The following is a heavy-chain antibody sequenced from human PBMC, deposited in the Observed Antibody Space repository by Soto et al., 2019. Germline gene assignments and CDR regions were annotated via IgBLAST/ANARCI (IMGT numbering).Heavy chain of an antibody. D-gene: IGHD3-22*01. J-gene: IGHJ4*02. CDR1: GFTFNSYA. V-gene: IGHV3-23*01. CDR3: AKDTATTYYYDSSGYYDRHYFDY. CDR2: ISGSGGST. Sequence: GGSLRLSCAASGFTFNSYAMSRVRQAPGKGLEWVSAISGSGGSTYYADSVKGRFTISRDNSKNTLYLQMNSLRAEDTAVYYCAKDTATTYYYDSSGYYDRHYFDYWGQGTLVTVSS.